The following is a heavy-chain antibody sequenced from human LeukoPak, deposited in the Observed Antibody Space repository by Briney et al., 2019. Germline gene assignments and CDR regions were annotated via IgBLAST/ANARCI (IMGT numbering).Heavy chain of an antibody. Sequence: GGSLRLSCAASGFTFSSYAMSCVRQAPGKGLEWVSAISNSGGSTYHADSVEGRFTISRDNSKNTLYLQMNRLRAEDTAVYYCAKGFAYGDYVADFDYWGQGTLVTVSS. CDR1: GFTFSSYA. V-gene: IGHV3-23*01. J-gene: IGHJ4*02. CDR3: AKGFAYGDYVADFDY. CDR2: ISNSGGST. D-gene: IGHD4-17*01.